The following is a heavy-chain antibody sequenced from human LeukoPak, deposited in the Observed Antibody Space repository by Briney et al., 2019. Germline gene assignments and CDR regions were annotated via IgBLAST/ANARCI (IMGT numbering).Heavy chain of an antibody. CDR2: IYYSGTT. D-gene: IGHD3-22*01. Sequence: PSETLSLTCTVSGGSISTYYRSWIRQPPGKGLEWIAYIYYSGTTDYNPSLKSRVTITLDTSKNQFSLKLNSVTAADTAVYYCARSYDSRGYFYYGMDVWGQGTTVTVSS. V-gene: IGHV4-59*01. CDR3: ARSYDSRGYFYYGMDV. CDR1: GGSISTYY. J-gene: IGHJ6*02.